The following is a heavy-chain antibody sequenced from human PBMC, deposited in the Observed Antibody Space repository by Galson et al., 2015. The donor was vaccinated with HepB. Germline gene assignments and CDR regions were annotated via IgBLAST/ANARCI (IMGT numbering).Heavy chain of an antibody. CDR3: AGDSGSYYGGSKKVAFGI. CDR2: ISGYNGNT. CDR1: GYTFTSYG. D-gene: IGHD1-26*01. V-gene: IGHV1-18*01. J-gene: IGHJ3*02. Sequence: QSGAEVKKPGASVKVSCKASGYTFTSYGISWVRQAPGQGLEWMGWISGYNGNTNYAKKVQGRVTMTTDTSTSTAYMELRSLRSDDTAVYYCAGDSGSYYGGSKKVAFGIWVQGTMVAVSA.